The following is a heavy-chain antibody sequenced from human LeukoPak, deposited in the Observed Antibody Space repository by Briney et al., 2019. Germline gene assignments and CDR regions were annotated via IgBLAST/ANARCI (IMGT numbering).Heavy chain of an antibody. CDR3: ARVGDCGSTSCFLTDY. CDR1: GYTFTGYY. Sequence: GASVKVSCKASGYTFTGYYMHWVRQAPGQGLEWMGWINPNSGGTNYAQKFQGRVTMTRDTSISTAYMELSRLRSDDTAVYYCARVGDCGSTSCFLTDYWGQGTLVTVSS. J-gene: IGHJ4*02. V-gene: IGHV1-2*02. D-gene: IGHD2-2*01. CDR2: INPNSGGT.